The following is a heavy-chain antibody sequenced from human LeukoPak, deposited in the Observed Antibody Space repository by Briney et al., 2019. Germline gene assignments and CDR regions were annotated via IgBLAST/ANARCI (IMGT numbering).Heavy chain of an antibody. CDR1: GFTFSNYA. Sequence: GGSLRLSCAASGFTFSNYAMSWVRQAPGKGLEWISGITGGRSTYYADSVKGRFTISRDNSKNTLYLQMNSLRAEDTAVYYCAKKSDAFDIWGQGTMVTVSS. CDR2: ITGGRST. J-gene: IGHJ3*02. V-gene: IGHV3-23*01. CDR3: AKKSDAFDI.